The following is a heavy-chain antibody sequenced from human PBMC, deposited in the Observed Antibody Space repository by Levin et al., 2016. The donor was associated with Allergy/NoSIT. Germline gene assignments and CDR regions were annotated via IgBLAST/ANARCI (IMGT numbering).Heavy chain of an antibody. D-gene: IGHD3-9*01. CDR3: VRIRNFDWLFFL. CDR2: IDPEGSA. Sequence: VRQAPGKGLEWVSVIDPEGSANYADSVKGRFIISRDNSKNTVYLQMNSLRAEDTAVYYCVRIRNFDWLFFLWGQGTRVTVSS. V-gene: IGHV3-53*01. J-gene: IGHJ4*02.